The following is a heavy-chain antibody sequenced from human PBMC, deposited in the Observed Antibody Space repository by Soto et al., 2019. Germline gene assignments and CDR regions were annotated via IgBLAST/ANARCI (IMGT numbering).Heavy chain of an antibody. D-gene: IGHD6-25*01. Sequence: QVQLVESGGGVVQPGRSLRLSCAASGFTFSSYAMHWVRQAPGKGLEWVAVISYDGSNKYYADSVKGRFTISRDNSKNTLYLQMNSLRAEETAVYYCASAAGDYWGQGTLVTVSS. J-gene: IGHJ4*02. CDR2: ISYDGSNK. CDR1: GFTFSSYA. CDR3: ASAAGDY. V-gene: IGHV3-30-3*01.